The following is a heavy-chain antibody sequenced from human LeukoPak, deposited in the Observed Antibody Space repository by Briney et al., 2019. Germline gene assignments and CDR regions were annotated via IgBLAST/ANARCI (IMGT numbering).Heavy chain of an antibody. J-gene: IGHJ4*02. CDR2: INHSGYT. CDR1: GVSFNDYY. V-gene: IGHV4-34*01. CDR3: TRMTTGHHY. Sequence: SETLSLTCAVSGVSFNDYYWSWVRQTPGKGLEWIGEINHSGYTNDSPSLKSRVTISIDTSRKQFSLNLRSATVADTAIYYCTRMTTGHHYWGQGTLVTVSS. D-gene: IGHD1-14*01.